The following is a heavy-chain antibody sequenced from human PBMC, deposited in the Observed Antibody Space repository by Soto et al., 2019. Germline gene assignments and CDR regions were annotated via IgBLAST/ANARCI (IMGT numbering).Heavy chain of an antibody. V-gene: IGHV3-30*18. D-gene: IGHD6-19*01. J-gene: IGHJ6*03. CDR2: ISYDGSNK. CDR3: AKDPYSSIAVAGTGYYYYYMDV. Sequence: GGSLRLSCAASGFTFSSYGMHWVRQAPGKGLEWVAVISYDGSNKYYADSVKGRFTISRDNSKNTLYLQMNSLRAEDTAVYYCAKDPYSSIAVAGTGYYYYYMDVWGKGTTVTVSS. CDR1: GFTFSSYG.